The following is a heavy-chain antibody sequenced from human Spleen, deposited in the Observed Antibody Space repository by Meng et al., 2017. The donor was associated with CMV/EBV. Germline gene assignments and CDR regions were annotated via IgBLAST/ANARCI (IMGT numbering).Heavy chain of an antibody. CDR2: IYYSGST. D-gene: IGHD6-19*01. CDR1: GGSVTNYY. Sequence: QVQLQESGPGLVKPSETLSLTCTVSGGSVTNYYWGWIRQSAGKGLEWIGSIYYSGSTYYNPSLKSRVTISVDTSKNQFSLKLSSVTAADTAVYYCARGVGVAGGDNWFDPWGQGTLVTVSS. V-gene: IGHV4-4*07. J-gene: IGHJ5*02. CDR3: ARGVGVAGGDNWFDP.